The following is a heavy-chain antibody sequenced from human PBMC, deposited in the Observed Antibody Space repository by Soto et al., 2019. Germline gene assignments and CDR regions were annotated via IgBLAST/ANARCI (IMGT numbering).Heavy chain of an antibody. CDR2: ISSSSSYI. Sequence: EVQLVESGGGLVKPGGSLRLSCAGSGFTLSSYSMNWVRQAPGKGLEWVSSISSSSSYIYYADSVKGRFTISRDNAKRSVYLQMDSLRAEDTAVYYCARDRGGDCTGGTCYSLDYWGQGTLVTVSS. V-gene: IGHV3-21*01. CDR1: GFTLSSYS. CDR3: ARDRGGDCTGGTCYSLDY. D-gene: IGHD2-15*01. J-gene: IGHJ4*02.